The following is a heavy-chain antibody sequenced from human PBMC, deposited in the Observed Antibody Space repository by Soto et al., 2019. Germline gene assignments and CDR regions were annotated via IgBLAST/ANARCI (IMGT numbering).Heavy chain of an antibody. Sequence: QVQLVESGGGVVQPGRSLRLSCAASGFTVGNYGMHWVRQPPGKGLEWMSSILYDGSDKYYADSVKGRFTISRDGYKNKLYLQMDSLRPEDTAVYYCAKWGEVSHNPGGNYYYGMDVWGQGTTVTVSS. J-gene: IGHJ6*02. CDR1: GFTVGNYG. CDR3: AKWGEVSHNPGGNYYYGMDV. V-gene: IGHV3-30*18. CDR2: ILYDGSDK. D-gene: IGHD3-16*01.